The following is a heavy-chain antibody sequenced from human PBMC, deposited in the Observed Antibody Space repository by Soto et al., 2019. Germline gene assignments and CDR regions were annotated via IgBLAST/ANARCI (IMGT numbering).Heavy chain of an antibody. J-gene: IGHJ6*02. CDR3: ARSQGSSTSLEIYYYYYYGMDV. D-gene: IGHD2-2*01. CDR2: IIPISGTA. V-gene: IGHV1-69*01. CDR1: GGTFSSYA. Sequence: QVQLVQSGAEVKKPGSSVKVSCKASGGTFSSYAISWVRQAPGQGLEWMGGIIPISGTANYAQKFQGRVTSTADESTSTAYMELISLRSEDTAVYYCARSQGSSTSLEIYYYYYYGMDVWGQGTTVTVSS.